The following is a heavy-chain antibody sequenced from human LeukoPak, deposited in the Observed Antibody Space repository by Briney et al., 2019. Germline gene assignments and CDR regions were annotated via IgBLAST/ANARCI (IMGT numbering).Heavy chain of an antibody. V-gene: IGHV4-34*01. J-gene: IGHJ6*03. Sequence: KPSETLSLTCAVYGGSFSGYCWSWIRQSPGKGLEWIGEINHSGSTNYNPSLKSRVIILVDTSKNQFSLKVNSLTAADTGVYYCARDRAVGVVNTSYYYYYMDVWGKGTTVTVSS. CDR3: ARDRAVGVVNTSYYYYYMDV. CDR2: INHSGST. D-gene: IGHD3-3*01. CDR1: GGSFSGYC.